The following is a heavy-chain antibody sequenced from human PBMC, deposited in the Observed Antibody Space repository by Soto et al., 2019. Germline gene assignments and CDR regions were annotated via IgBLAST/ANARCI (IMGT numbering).Heavy chain of an antibody. J-gene: IGHJ4*02. CDR2: IYPGDSDT. Sequence: GESLKISCKGSGYSFTSYWIVWVRQMPGKGLEWMGIIYPGDSDTRYSPSFQGQVTISADKSISTAYLQWSSLKASDTAFYFCARATQSYYDTSGYYSYVHWGQGAQVTVSS. V-gene: IGHV5-51*01. CDR3: ARATQSYYDTSGYYSYVH. D-gene: IGHD3-22*01. CDR1: GYSFTSYW.